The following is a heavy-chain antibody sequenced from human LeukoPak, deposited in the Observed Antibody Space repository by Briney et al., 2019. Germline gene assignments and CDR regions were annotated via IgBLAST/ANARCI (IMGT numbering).Heavy chain of an antibody. CDR3: ARGVVRYGSGIIYYYYGMDV. J-gene: IGHJ6*02. Sequence: TGGSLRLSCAASGFTFSSSGMHWVRQAPGKGLEWVAVISYDGSNKYYADSVKGRFTISRDNSKNTLYLQMNSLRAEDTAVYYCARGVVRYGSGIIYYYYGMDVWGQGTTVTVSS. D-gene: IGHD3-10*01. CDR2: ISYDGSNK. V-gene: IGHV3-30*03. CDR1: GFTFSSSG.